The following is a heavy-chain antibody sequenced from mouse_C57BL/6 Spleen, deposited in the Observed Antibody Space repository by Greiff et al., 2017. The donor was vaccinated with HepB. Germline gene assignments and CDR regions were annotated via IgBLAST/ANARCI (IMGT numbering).Heavy chain of an antibody. D-gene: IGHD1-1*01. Sequence: QVQLKESGPGLVQPSQSLSITCTASGFALTSYGVHWVRQSPGKGLEWLGVIWSGGSTDYNAAFISRLSISKDNSNSQVFFKMNSLQADDTAVYYCARCGSSRVYAMDYWGQGTSVTVSS. V-gene: IGHV2-2*01. CDR3: ARCGSSRVYAMDY. J-gene: IGHJ4*01. CDR2: IWSGGST. CDR1: GFALTSYG.